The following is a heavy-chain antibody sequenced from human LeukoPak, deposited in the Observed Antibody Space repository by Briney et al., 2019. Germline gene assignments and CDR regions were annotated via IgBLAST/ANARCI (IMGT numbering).Heavy chain of an antibody. Sequence: GGSLRLSCAASEFTFSSYWMHWVRQAPGKGLVWVSRISSDGSSTSYADSVKGRFTISRDNAKNTLYLQVNSLRAEDTAAYYCAREDHYYDYWSGYFPVFDYWGQGTLVTVSS. J-gene: IGHJ4*02. CDR2: ISSDGSST. D-gene: IGHD3-3*01. CDR1: EFTFSSYW. CDR3: AREDHYYDYWSGYFPVFDY. V-gene: IGHV3-74*01.